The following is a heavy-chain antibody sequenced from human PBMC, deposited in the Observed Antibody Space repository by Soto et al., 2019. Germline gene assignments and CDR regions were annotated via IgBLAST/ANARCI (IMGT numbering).Heavy chain of an antibody. J-gene: IGHJ6*02. CDR3: ARALESLGYYSDSSAARSGGMDV. CDR1: GGTFSSYA. V-gene: IGHV1-69*13. D-gene: IGHD3-22*01. CDR2: IIPIFGTA. Sequence: SVKVSCKAPGGTFSSYAISWVRQAPGQGLEWMGGIIPIFGTANYAQKFQGRVTITADESTSTAYMELSSLRSEDTAVYYCARALESLGYYSDSSAARSGGMDVWGQGTTVTVSS.